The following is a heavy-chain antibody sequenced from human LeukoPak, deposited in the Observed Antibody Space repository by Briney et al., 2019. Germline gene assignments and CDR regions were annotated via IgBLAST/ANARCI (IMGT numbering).Heavy chain of an antibody. Sequence: RGSLRLSCAASGFTFSSYSMNWVRQAPGKGLEWVSSISSSSSYIYYADSVKGRFTISRDNAKNSLYLQMNSLRAEDTAVYYCAREYCSGGSCPRSYYYYYMDVWGKGTTVTVSS. CDR3: AREYCSGGSCPRSYYYYYMDV. CDR2: ISSSSSYI. J-gene: IGHJ6*03. CDR1: GFTFSSYS. D-gene: IGHD2-15*01. V-gene: IGHV3-21*01.